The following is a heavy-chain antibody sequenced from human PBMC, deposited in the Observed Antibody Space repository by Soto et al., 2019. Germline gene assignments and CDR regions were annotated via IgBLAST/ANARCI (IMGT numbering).Heavy chain of an antibody. CDR3: ARLYYYGSGSYIESGMDV. Sequence: GESLKISCKGSGYSFTSYWIGWVRQMPGKGLEWMGIIYPGDSDTRYSPSFQGQVTISADKSISTAYLQWSRLKASDTAMYYFARLYYYGSGSYIESGMDVWGQGTTVTVSS. CDR2: IYPGDSDT. CDR1: GYSFTSYW. D-gene: IGHD3-10*01. J-gene: IGHJ6*02. V-gene: IGHV5-51*01.